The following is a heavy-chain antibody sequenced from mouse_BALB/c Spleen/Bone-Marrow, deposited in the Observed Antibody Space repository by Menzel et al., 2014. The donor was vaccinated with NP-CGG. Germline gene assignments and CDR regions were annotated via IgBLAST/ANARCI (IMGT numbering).Heavy chain of an antibody. J-gene: IGHJ3*01. Sequence: EVQLRQSGAELVKPGASVKLSCTASGFNIKDTYMHWVKQRPEQGLEWFGRIDPANGNTKYDPKFQGKATITADTSSNTAYLQLSSLTSEDTAVYYCASYYYGSARFAYWGQGTLVTVSA. CDR3: ASYYYGSARFAY. CDR2: IDPANGNT. D-gene: IGHD1-1*01. V-gene: IGHV14-3*02. CDR1: GFNIKDTY.